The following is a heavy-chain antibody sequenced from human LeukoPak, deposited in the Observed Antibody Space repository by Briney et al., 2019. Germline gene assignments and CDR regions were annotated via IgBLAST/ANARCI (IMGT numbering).Heavy chain of an antibody. CDR2: INSDGSSI. CDR1: GFTFSSHW. CDR3: AKASGGSGSYESYFDY. V-gene: IGHV3-74*01. J-gene: IGHJ4*02. D-gene: IGHD3-10*01. Sequence: GGSLRLSCAASGFTFSSHWMHWVRQAPGKGLVWVSRINSDGSSINYADSVKGRFTISRDNAKNTLYLQMNSLRAEDTAVYYCAKASGGSGSYESYFDYWGQGTLVTVSS.